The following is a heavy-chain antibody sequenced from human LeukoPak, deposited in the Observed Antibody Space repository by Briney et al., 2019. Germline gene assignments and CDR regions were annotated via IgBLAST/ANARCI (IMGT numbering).Heavy chain of an antibody. V-gene: IGHV4-34*01. CDR3: ARGRLHYDFWSGYYTPNWFDP. CDR1: GGSFSGYY. D-gene: IGHD3-3*01. J-gene: IGHJ5*02. CDR2: INRSGST. Sequence: SETLSLTCAVYGGSFSGYYWSWIRQPPGKGLEWIGEINRSGSTNYNPSLKSRVTISVDTSKNQFSLKLSSVTAADTAVYYCARGRLHYDFWSGYYTPNWFDPWGQGTLVTVSS.